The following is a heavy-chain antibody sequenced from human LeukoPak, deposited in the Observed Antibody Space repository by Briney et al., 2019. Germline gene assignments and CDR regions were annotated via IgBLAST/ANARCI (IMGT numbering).Heavy chain of an antibody. CDR2: IWYDGSNK. CDR3: AKGDIVATTPDY. J-gene: IGHJ4*02. V-gene: IGHV3-33*06. D-gene: IGHD5-12*01. CDR1: GFTFSSYG. Sequence: GRSLRLSCAASGFTFSSYGMHWVRQASGKGLEWVAVIWYDGSNKYYADSVKGRFTISRDNSKNTLYLQMNSLRAEDTAVYYCAKGDIVATTPDYWGQGTLVTVSS.